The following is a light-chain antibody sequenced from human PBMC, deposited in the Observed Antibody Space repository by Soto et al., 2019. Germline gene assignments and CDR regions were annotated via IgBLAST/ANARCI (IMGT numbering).Light chain of an antibody. V-gene: IGLV2-11*01. Sequence: QSVLTQPRSVSGSPGQSVTISCTGASSDVGGYNYVSWYQQHPGKAPKLMIYDVSKRPSGVPDRFSGSKSANTASLTISRLQAEDEADYYCCSYAGNYIYVFGTGTKVTVL. J-gene: IGLJ1*01. CDR2: DVS. CDR3: CSYAGNYIYV. CDR1: SSDVGGYNY.